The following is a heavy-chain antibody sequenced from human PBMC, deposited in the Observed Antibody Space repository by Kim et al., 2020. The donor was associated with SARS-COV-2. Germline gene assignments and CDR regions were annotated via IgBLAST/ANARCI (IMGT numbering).Heavy chain of an antibody. CDR2: IRNKANSYTT. D-gene: IGHD2-2*01. Sequence: GGSLRLSCAASGFTFSDHYMEWVRQAPGKGPEWVGRIRNKANSYTTEYAAPVKGRFTISRDDSKNSLYLQMNSLKTEDTAFYYCTRGGYCTSTSCHYGFDYWGQGTLVTVSS. CDR1: GFTFSDHY. J-gene: IGHJ4*02. CDR3: TRGGYCTSTSCHYGFDY. V-gene: IGHV3-72*01.